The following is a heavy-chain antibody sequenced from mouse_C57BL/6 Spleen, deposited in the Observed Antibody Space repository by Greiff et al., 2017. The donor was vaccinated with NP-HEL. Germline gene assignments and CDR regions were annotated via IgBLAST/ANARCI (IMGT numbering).Heavy chain of an antibody. J-gene: IGHJ3*01. V-gene: IGHV5-9-1*02. CDR2: ISSGGDYI. D-gene: IGHD2-3*01. Sequence: EVQLVESGEGLVKPGGSLKLSCAASGFTFSSYAMSWVRQTPEKRLEWVAYISSGGDYIYYADTVKGRFTISRDNARNTLYLQMSSLKSEDTAMYYCTRPIYDGYPAWFAYWGQGTLVTVSA. CDR1: GFTFSSYA. CDR3: TRPIYDGYPAWFAY.